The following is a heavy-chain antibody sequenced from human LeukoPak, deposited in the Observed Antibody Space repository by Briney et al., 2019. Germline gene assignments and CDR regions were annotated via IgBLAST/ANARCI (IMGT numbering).Heavy chain of an antibody. V-gene: IGHV3-74*01. D-gene: IGHD2-2*01. J-gene: IGHJ3*02. CDR1: GFTFSSYW. CDR2: INTDGSST. CDR3: TRVGYCATTSCRTAFDI. Sequence: GGFLRLSCAASGFTFSSYWMHWVRQAPGKGLVWVSRINTDGSSTSYADSVKGRFTISRDNAKNTLYLQMNSLRAEDTAVYFCTRVGYCATTSCRTAFDIWGQGTTVTVSS.